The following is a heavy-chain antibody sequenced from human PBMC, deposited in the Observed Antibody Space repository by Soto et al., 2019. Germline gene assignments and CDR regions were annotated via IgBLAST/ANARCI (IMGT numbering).Heavy chain of an antibody. D-gene: IGHD6-13*01. J-gene: IGHJ6*03. CDR1: GGSISSSTYY. Sequence: SETLSLTCSVSGGSISSSTYYWGWIRQPPGKGLEWIGSIYYSGSTYYNPSLKSRVTISIDTSKGQFSLKLTSVTAADTAVYYCARHYSSSWSFYYYMDVWGKGTTVTVSS. V-gene: IGHV4-39*01. CDR3: ARHYSSSWSFYYYMDV. CDR2: IYYSGST.